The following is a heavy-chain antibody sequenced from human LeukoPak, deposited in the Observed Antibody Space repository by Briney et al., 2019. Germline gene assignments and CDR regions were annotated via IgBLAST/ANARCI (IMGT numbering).Heavy chain of an antibody. CDR1: GFSFSSYS. J-gene: IGHJ4*02. V-gene: IGHV3-48*02. CDR2: ISSGSITI. D-gene: IGHD3-22*01. Sequence: GGSLRLSCAASGFSFSSYSMNWVRQAPGKGLEWVSYISSGSITIYYADSVKGRFTISRDNAKNSLYLQVNSLRDEDTAVYCCARMTYYYGSSGYSAFEYWGQGTLVTVSS. CDR3: ARMTYYYGSSGYSAFEY.